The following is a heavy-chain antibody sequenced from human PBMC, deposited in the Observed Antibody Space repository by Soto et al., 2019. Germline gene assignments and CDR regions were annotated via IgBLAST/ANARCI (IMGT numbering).Heavy chain of an antibody. CDR1: GGSISSGDYY. CDR2: IYYSGST. D-gene: IGHD6-6*01. V-gene: IGHV4-30-4*01. J-gene: IGHJ6*02. CDR3: ARGSSIAGLYYGMDV. Sequence: SETLSLTCTVSGGSISSGDYYWGWIRQPPGKGLEWIGYIYYSGSTYYNPSLKSRVTISVDTSKNQFSLKLSSVTAADTAVYYCARGSSIAGLYYGMDVWGQGTTVTVSS.